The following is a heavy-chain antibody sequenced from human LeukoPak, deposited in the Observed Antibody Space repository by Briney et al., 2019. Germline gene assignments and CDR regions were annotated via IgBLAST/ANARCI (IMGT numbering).Heavy chain of an antibody. D-gene: IGHD6-13*01. CDR1: GFTFSTYS. CDR3: AKYPASGGYFDY. J-gene: IGHJ4*02. CDR2: ISGSGANT. V-gene: IGHV3-23*01. Sequence: PGGSLRLSCAASGFTFSTYSMSWVRLAPGKGREWVSGISGSGANTYYADSVKGRFTISRDNSKNTLYLQMTSLRAEDTAVFYCAKYPASGGYFDYWGQGTLVTVSS.